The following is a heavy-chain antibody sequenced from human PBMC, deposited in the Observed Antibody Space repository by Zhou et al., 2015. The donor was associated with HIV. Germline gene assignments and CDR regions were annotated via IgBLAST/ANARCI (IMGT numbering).Heavy chain of an antibody. V-gene: IGHV1-69*01. J-gene: IGHJ4*02. CDR1: GGTFSSYT. D-gene: IGHD6-13*01. CDR2: IIPIFGTA. CDR3: ARVGEYSSSWYLGDY. Sequence: QVQLVQSGAEVKKPGSSVKVSCRASGGTFSSYTLTWVRQAPGQGLEWMGGIIPIFGTANYAQKFQGRVTITADESTSTAYMELSSLRSEDTAVYYCARVGEYSSSWYLGDYWGQGTLVTVSS.